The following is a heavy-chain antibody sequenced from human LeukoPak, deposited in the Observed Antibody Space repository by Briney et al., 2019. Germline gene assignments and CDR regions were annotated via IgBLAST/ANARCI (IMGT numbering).Heavy chain of an antibody. V-gene: IGHV4-61*01. J-gene: IGHJ3*02. D-gene: IGHD3-10*01. Sequence: PSETLSLTCNVSGGSVSSSNYHGSCIRQPPGKGLEWIGYISNSGSTNYKASLKSRVSISAGTSKNQFSLKLRSVTAADTAVYYCARDGSLGFGELFGAFDIWGQGTMVTVSS. CDR3: ARDGSLGFGELFGAFDI. CDR1: GGSVSSSNYH. CDR2: ISNSGST.